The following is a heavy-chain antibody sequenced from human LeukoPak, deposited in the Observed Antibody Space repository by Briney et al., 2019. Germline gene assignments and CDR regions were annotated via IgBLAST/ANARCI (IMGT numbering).Heavy chain of an antibody. CDR2: ISSSGSTI. D-gene: IGHD1-26*01. V-gene: IGHV3-48*01. J-gene: IGHJ6*03. CDR1: GFTFSSYN. CDR3: AKGGGWEVQYYYYYMDV. Sequence: GGSLRLSCAASGFTFSSYNMNWVRQAPGKGLEWVSYISSSGSTIYYADSVKGRFTISRDNSKNTLYLQMNSLRAEDTAVYYCAKGGGWEVQYYYYYMDVWGKGTTVTISS.